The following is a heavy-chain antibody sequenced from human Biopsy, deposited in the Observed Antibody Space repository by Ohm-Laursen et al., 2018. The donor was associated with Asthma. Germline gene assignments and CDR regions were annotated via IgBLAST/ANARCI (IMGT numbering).Heavy chain of an antibody. Sequence: GSLRLSCTASGFTFSESWMTWVRQAPGKGLEWVGHVKIKRHGGTTDLAEPVKGRFTISRDDSKNTLYLQMNSLKTEDTAVYYCQRGLNGDDCGYWGQGTLVTVSS. CDR2: VKIKRHGGTT. CDR1: GFTFSESW. D-gene: IGHD5-12*01. CDR3: QRGLNGDDCGY. V-gene: IGHV3-15*01. J-gene: IGHJ4*02.